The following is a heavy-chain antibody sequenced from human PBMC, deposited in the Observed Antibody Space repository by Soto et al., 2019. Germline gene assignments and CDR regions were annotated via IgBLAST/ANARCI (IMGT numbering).Heavy chain of an antibody. Sequence: PGESLKISCTASGFTFGDYAMSWFRQAPGKGLEWVGFIRSKAYGGTTEYAASVKGRFTISRDDSKSIAYLQMNSLKTEDTAVYYCTRPCEWCMPPVDWGQGTLVTVSS. CDR1: GFTFGDYA. V-gene: IGHV3-49*03. CDR2: IRSKAYGGTT. D-gene: IGHD2-8*01. J-gene: IGHJ4*02. CDR3: TRPCEWCMPPVD.